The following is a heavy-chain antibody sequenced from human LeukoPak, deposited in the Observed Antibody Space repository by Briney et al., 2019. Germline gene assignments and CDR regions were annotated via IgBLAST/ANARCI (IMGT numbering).Heavy chain of an antibody. Sequence: SETLSLTCTVSGGSISSYYWSWIRQPAGKGLEWIGRIYTTGSTNYNPSLKSRVNMSVDTSKNQFSLKLSSVTAADTAVYYCARGYQLLWDYDYWGQGTLVTVSS. J-gene: IGHJ4*02. D-gene: IGHD2-2*01. CDR3: ARGYQLLWDYDY. CDR1: GGSISSYY. CDR2: IYTTGST. V-gene: IGHV4-4*07.